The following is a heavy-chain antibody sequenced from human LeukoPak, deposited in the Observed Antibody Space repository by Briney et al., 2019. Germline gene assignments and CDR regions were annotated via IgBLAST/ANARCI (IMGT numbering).Heavy chain of an antibody. CDR2: IKQDGSEK. V-gene: IGHV3-7*01. D-gene: IGHD2-21*02. J-gene: IGHJ6*02. CDR1: GVTFSSYW. CDR3: ARVMRGVVVTAIYYYYGMDV. Sequence: GGSLRLSCAASGVTFSSYWMSWVRQAPGKGLEWVANIKQDGSEKYYVDSVKGRFTISRDNAKNSLCLQMNSLRAEDTAVYYCARVMRGVVVTAIYYYYGMDVWGQGTTVTVSS.